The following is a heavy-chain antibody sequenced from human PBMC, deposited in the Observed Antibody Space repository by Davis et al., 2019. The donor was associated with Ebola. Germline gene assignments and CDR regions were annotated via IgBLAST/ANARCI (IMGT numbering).Heavy chain of an antibody. J-gene: IGHJ4*02. Sequence: MPSETLSLTCTVSGGSINNYYWSWIRQPAGKGLEWIGRMHSTGRTNSNPSLQSRVTMSLDTSKNQFSLKLSSVTAAATAVYYCARAARLFPMAADYFDYWGQGTLVTVSS. CDR2: MHSTGRT. V-gene: IGHV4-4*07. CDR3: ARAARLFPMAADYFDY. D-gene: IGHD2-21*01. CDR1: GGSINNYY.